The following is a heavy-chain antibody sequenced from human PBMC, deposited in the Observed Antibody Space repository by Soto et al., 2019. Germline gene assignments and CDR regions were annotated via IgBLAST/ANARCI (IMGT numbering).Heavy chain of an antibody. J-gene: IGHJ4*02. CDR3: AREGNLGRWLQPLDF. CDR2: IYHSGST. D-gene: IGHD5-12*01. Sequence: TLSLTCAVSGGSISRGGYSWSWIRQPPGKGLEWIGYIYHSGSTYYNPSLKSRVTISVDRSKNQFSLKLSSVTAADTAKYFCAREGNLGRWLQPLDFWGQGTLVTVSS. V-gene: IGHV4-30-2*01. CDR1: GGSISRGGYS.